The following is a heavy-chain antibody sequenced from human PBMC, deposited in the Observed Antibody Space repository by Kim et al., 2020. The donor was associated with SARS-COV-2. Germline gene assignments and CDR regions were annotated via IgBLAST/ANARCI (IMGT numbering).Heavy chain of an antibody. J-gene: IGHJ6*02. Sequence: ASVKVSCKASGYIFTTYYISWVRRAPGQGLERMGWISPHNGYTSYAQKFQGRVTMTTDTSTSTAYMELMSLRSDDTAVYYCARGIAAAALVGDYYYHGMDVWGQGTTVTVSS. V-gene: IGHV1-18*01. CDR2: ISPHNGYT. CDR1: GYIFTTYY. D-gene: IGHD6-13*01. CDR3: ARGIAAAALVGDYYYHGMDV.